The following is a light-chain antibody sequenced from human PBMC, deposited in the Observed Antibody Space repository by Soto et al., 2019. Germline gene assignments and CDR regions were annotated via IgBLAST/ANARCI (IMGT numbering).Light chain of an antibody. V-gene: IGLV2-14*01. J-gene: IGLJ1*01. Sequence: QSALTQPASVSGSPGQSITISCTGTSSDVGGYNYVSWYQQHPGKAPKLMIYEVSNRPSGVSNRFSGSKSGNTASLTISGGHADDEADYYCCSYTSSSITYVFGNGTKVTV. CDR2: EVS. CDR1: SSDVGGYNY. CDR3: CSYTSSSITYV.